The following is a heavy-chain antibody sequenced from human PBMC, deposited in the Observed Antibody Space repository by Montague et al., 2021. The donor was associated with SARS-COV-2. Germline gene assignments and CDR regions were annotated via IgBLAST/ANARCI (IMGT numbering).Heavy chain of an antibody. J-gene: IGHJ6*02. V-gene: IGHV2-70*11. CDR3: ARTHYDILPGYYYDMDV. Sequence: PALVKPTQTLTLTRTFSGFSLSTSGMCVSWIRQPPGKALEWLARIDWDDDKYYSTSLKTRLTISKDTSKNQVVLTMTNMDPVDTATYYCARTHYDILPGYYYDMDVWGQGTTVTVSS. CDR1: GFSLSTSGMC. CDR2: IDWDDDK. D-gene: IGHD3-9*01.